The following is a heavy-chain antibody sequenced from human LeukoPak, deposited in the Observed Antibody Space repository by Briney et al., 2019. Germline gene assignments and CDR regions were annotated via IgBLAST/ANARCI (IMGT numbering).Heavy chain of an antibody. J-gene: IGHJ4*02. CDR3: AREDIVATIWY. D-gene: IGHD5-12*01. V-gene: IGHV3-13*01. CDR2: IGIGGDT. Sequence: GGSLRLSCAASGFTFRSYDMHWVRHATGKGLEWVSAIGIGGDTYYPGSVKGRFTISRDNAKNSLYLQMNSLRAEDTAVYYCAREDIVATIWYWGQGTLVTVSS. CDR1: GFTFRSYD.